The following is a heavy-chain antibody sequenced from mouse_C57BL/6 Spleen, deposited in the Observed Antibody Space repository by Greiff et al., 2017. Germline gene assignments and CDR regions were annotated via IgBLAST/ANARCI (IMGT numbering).Heavy chain of an antibody. Sequence: EVQLQQSGPELVKPGASVKISCKASGYTFTDYYMNWVKQSHGKSLEWIGDINPNNGGTSYNQKFKGKATLTVDKSSSTAYMELRSLTSEDSAVYYCATANWDWFAYWGQGTLVTVSA. CDR2: INPNNGGT. CDR1: GYTFTDYY. D-gene: IGHD4-1*01. CDR3: ATANWDWFAY. V-gene: IGHV1-26*01. J-gene: IGHJ3*01.